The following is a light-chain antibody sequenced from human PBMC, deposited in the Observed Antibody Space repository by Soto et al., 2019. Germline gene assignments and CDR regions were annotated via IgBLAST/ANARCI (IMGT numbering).Light chain of an antibody. Sequence: EIVLTQSPGTLSVSPGARVPLSCRASQSVSSYLAWYQQKPGQAPRLLIYGASTRATGIPARFTGSGSGTEFTLTISSLQSEDFAVYYCQQYNNWPLTFGGGTKVDIK. CDR3: QQYNNWPLT. CDR2: GAS. V-gene: IGKV3-15*01. J-gene: IGKJ4*01. CDR1: QSVSSY.